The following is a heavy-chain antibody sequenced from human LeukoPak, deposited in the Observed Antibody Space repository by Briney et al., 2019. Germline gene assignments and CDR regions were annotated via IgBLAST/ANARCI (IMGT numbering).Heavy chain of an antibody. D-gene: IGHD6-13*01. CDR3: ARYSSSWYGDAFDI. Sequence: PSETLSLTCTVSGGSISSYYWSWIRQPPGKGLEWIGYIYYSGSTNYNPSLKSRVTISVDTSKNQFSLKLSSVTAADTAVYYCARYSSSWYGDAFDIWGQGTMVTVSS. CDR1: GGSISSYY. J-gene: IGHJ3*02. V-gene: IGHV4-59*01. CDR2: IYYSGST.